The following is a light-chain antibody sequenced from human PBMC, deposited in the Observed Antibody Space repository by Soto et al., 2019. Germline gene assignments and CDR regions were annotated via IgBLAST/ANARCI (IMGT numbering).Light chain of an antibody. Sequence: ENGFSPSPAPPSLSPGGRDNPPPRGSQSVSSSYLAWYQQKPGLAPRLLIYDASSRATGIPDRFSGSGSGTDFTLTISRLEPEDFAVYYCQQYGSSPTFGQGTRLEIK. CDR3: QQYGSSPT. CDR1: QSVSSSY. CDR2: DAS. J-gene: IGKJ5*01. V-gene: IGKV3D-20*01.